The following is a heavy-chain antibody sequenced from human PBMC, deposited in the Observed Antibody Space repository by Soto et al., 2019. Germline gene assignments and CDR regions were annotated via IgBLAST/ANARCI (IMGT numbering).Heavy chain of an antibody. CDR3: TRQVPYSLGPQPDC. D-gene: IGHD4-4*01. CDR1: GYNFTNYW. Sequence: GESLKISCKGSGYNFTNYWIGWVRQMPGKGLESMGIIYPGDSDTRYSPSFQGQVTISADKSISTAYLQWNSLKASDTAMYYCTRQVPYSLGPQPDCWGQGTLVTVSS. CDR2: IYPGDSDT. J-gene: IGHJ4*02. V-gene: IGHV5-51*01.